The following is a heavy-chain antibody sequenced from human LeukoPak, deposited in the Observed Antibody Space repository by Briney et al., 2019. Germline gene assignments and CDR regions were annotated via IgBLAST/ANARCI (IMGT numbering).Heavy chain of an antibody. Sequence: ASVKVSCKASGYTFTSYAMHWVRQAPGQGLEWMGWINAGNGNTKYSQKFQGRVTITRDTSASTAYMELSSLRSEDTAVYYCARAPYSGSYYTDWGQGTLVTVSS. D-gene: IGHD1-26*01. CDR1: GYTFTSYA. CDR2: INAGNGNT. J-gene: IGHJ4*02. V-gene: IGHV1-3*01. CDR3: ARAPYSGSYYTD.